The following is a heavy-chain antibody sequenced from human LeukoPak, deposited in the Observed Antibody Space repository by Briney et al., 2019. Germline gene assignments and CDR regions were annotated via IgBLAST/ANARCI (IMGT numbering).Heavy chain of an antibody. CDR1: GFTFSSYA. CDR3: ARGIAAAGSGY. D-gene: IGHD6-13*01. Sequence: PGGSLRLSCAASGFTFSSYAMSWVRQAPGKGLEWVSAISGSGGSTYYADSVKGRFTISRDNSKNMLYLQMNSLRAEDTAVYYCARGIAAAGSGYWGQGTLVTVSS. V-gene: IGHV3-23*01. J-gene: IGHJ4*02. CDR2: ISGSGGST.